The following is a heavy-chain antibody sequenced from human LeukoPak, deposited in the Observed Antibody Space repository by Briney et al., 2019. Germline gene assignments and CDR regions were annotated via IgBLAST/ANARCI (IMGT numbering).Heavy chain of an antibody. CDR3: ARRAFSSGYYYFDY. CDR2: ISYSGNT. Sequence: SETLSLTCTVSGDSISSSSSYWGWIRQPPGKGLEWIGSISYSGNTYYNPSLKSRVSTSVDTSKNQFSLKLSSVTAADTAVYYCARRAFSSGYYYFDYWGQGTLVTVSS. CDR1: GDSISSSSSY. D-gene: IGHD3-22*01. J-gene: IGHJ4*02. V-gene: IGHV4-39*01.